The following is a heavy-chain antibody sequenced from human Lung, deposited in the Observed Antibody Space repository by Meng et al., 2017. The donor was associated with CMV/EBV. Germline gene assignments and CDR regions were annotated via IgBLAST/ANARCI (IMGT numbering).Heavy chain of an antibody. Sequence: GGSLRLSCAASGFTFSSYGMHWVRQAPGKGLEWVAFIRYDGSNKYYADSVKGRFTISRDNSKSTLYLQMNSLRAEDTAVYYCAKDFCSSTSCYRSYYYYYGMDVWGQGXTVTVSS. CDR1: GFTFSSYG. J-gene: IGHJ6*02. D-gene: IGHD2-2*01. V-gene: IGHV3-30*02. CDR3: AKDFCSSTSCYRSYYYYYGMDV. CDR2: IRYDGSNK.